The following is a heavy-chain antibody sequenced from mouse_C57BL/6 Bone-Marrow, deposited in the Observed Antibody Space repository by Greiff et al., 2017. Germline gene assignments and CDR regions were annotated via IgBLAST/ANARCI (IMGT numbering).Heavy chain of an antibody. V-gene: IGHV1-80*01. CDR1: GYAFSSYW. Sequence: QVQLKESGAELVKPGASVKISCKASGYAFSSYWMNWVKQRPGKGLEWIGQIYPGDGDTNYNGKFKGKATLTADKSSSTAYMQLSSLTSEDSAVYFCARDGYYFTYWYFDVWGTGTTVTVSS. CDR2: IYPGDGDT. D-gene: IGHD2-3*01. CDR3: ARDGYYFTYWYFDV. J-gene: IGHJ1*03.